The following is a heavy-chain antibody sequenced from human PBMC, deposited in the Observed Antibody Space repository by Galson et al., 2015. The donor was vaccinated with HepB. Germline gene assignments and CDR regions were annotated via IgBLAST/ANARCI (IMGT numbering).Heavy chain of an antibody. Sequence: SVKVSCKASGYTFTTSRLSWVRQAPGQGLAWMGWISPYNGNTKSAQRLQGRVTMTIDTSTSTAYMELRSLIFDDTAVYYCARGPAGNYFDYWGQGTLVTVSS. CDR1: GYTFTTSR. CDR3: ARGPAGNYFDY. V-gene: IGHV1-18*01. D-gene: IGHD6-19*01. J-gene: IGHJ4*02. CDR2: ISPYNGNT.